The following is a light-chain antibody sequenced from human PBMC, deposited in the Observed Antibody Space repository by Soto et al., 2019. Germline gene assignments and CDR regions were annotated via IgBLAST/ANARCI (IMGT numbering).Light chain of an antibody. J-gene: IGKJ4*01. CDR1: QSVSSY. CDR3: QQRSNWLLT. V-gene: IGKV3-11*01. Sequence: EIVLTQSPATLSLSPGERATLSCRASQSVSSYLAWYQQKPGQAPRLLIYDASNRATGIPARFSGSGSGTDVTRTISSLEPEDFAVYYCQQRSNWLLTFGGGTKVEIK. CDR2: DAS.